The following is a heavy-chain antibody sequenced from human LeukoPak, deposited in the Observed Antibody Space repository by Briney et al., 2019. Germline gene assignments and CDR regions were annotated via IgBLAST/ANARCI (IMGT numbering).Heavy chain of an antibody. CDR2: ISSSGSTI. V-gene: IGHV3-11*01. CDR1: GFTFSDYY. Sequence: GRSLRLSCAASGFTFSDYYMRWISQAQGKGLEWVSYISSSGSTIYYADSVKGRFTISRDNAKNSLYLQMNSLRAEDTAVYYCARGSGGYESLNYWGQGTLVTVSS. CDR3: ARGSGGYESLNY. J-gene: IGHJ4*02. D-gene: IGHD5-12*01.